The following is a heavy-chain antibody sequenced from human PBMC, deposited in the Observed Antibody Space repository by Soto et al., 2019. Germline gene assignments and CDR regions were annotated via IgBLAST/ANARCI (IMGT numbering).Heavy chain of an antibody. D-gene: IGHD3-16*02. CDR1: GFTFDDFA. J-gene: IGHJ4*02. CDR2: MSWNRGSI. CDR3: AKDISLGELSAPDH. Sequence: LRLSCVASGFTFDDFAMHWVRQAPGKGLEWVSGMSWNRGSIVYADSVKGRFTISRDNAKNSLYLQMNSLRPEDTALYYCAKDISLGELSAPDHWGQGTLVTVSS. V-gene: IGHV3-9*01.